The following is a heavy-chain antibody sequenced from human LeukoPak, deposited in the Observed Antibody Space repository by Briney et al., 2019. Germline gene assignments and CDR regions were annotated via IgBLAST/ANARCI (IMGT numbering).Heavy chain of an antibody. J-gene: IGHJ4*02. CDR1: GGSFSGYY. V-gene: IGHV4-34*01. CDR2: INHSGST. Sequence: PSETLSLTCAVYGGSFSGYYWSWIRQPPGKGLEWIGEINHSGSTNYNPSLKSRVTISVDTSKNQFSLKLSSVTAADTAVYYCARGLQFLEWLYKGGFDYWGQGTLVTVSS. CDR3: ARGLQFLEWLYKGGFDY. D-gene: IGHD3-3*01.